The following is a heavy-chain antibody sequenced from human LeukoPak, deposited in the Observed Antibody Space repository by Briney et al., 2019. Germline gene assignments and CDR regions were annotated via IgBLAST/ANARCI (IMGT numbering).Heavy chain of an antibody. J-gene: IGHJ3*02. D-gene: IGHD1-26*01. V-gene: IGHV3-23*01. CDR2: ISGSGGST. CDR3: AKDLVGARGNAFDI. Sequence: GGSLRLSCAASGFTVTYTYMSWVRQTPGKGLEWVSAISGSGGSTYYADSVKGRFTISRDNSKNTLYLQMNSLRAEDTAVYYCAKDLVGARGNAFDIWGQGTMVTVSS. CDR1: GFTVTYTY.